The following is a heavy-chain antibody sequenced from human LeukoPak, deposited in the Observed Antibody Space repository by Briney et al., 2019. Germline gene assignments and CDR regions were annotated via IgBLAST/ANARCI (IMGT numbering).Heavy chain of an antibody. CDR2: ISSSSSYI. Sequence: GGSLRLSCAASGFTFSSYSMNWVRQAPGKGLEWVSSISSSSSYIYYADSVKGRFTISRDNAKNSLYLQMNSLRAGDTAVCYCAGYAEGDYWGQGTLVTVSS. V-gene: IGHV3-21*01. D-gene: IGHD5-12*01. CDR1: GFTFSSYS. CDR3: AGYAEGDY. J-gene: IGHJ4*02.